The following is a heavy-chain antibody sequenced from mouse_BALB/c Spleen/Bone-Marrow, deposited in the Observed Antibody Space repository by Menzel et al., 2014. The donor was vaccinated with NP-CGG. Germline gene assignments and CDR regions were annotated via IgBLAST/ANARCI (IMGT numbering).Heavy chain of an antibody. CDR3: ARRYGNYGAMDY. V-gene: IGHV5-9-1*01. CDR1: GFTFSSYA. CDR2: ISSGGSYI. J-gene: IGHJ4*01. D-gene: IGHD2-10*02. Sequence: EVKVEESGGGLVKPGGSLKLSCAASGFTFSSYAMSWVCQTPEKRLEWVATISSGGSYIYYPDSWKGRFTISRDNAKNTLYLQMSSLRSEDTAMYYCARRYGNYGAMDYWGQGTSVTVSS.